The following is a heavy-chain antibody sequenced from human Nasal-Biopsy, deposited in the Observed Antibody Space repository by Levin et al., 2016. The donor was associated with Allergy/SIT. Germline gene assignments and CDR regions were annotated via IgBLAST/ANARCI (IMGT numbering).Heavy chain of an antibody. J-gene: IGHJ2*01. CDR3: ATGPGYNFDSNWFFQR. Sequence: SETLSLTCTVSTGYITSYYWSWIRQPPGKGLEWIGHIYFSGSKTYNPSLKSRVTMSMDTSESHFSLQLASVTAADTAVYFCATGPGYNFDSNWFFQRWGRGTLVTVSS. CDR1: TGYITSYY. V-gene: IGHV4-4*07. CDR2: IYFSGSK. D-gene: IGHD1-1*01.